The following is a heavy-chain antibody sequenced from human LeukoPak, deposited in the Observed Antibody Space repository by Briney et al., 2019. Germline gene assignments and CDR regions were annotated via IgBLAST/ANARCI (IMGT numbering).Heavy chain of an antibody. CDR2: IYYTGIT. D-gene: IGHD6-6*01. Sequence: SETLSLTCTVSGDSISGFYWSWIRQPPGKGLEWIGYIYYTGITNNNPSLKSRVSFSLDTSKTQFSLKLSSVTAADTAVYYCASGGIEYSSSSFFDYWGQGTLVTVSS. CDR1: GDSISGFY. CDR3: ASGGIEYSSSSFFDY. V-gene: IGHV4-59*12. J-gene: IGHJ4*02.